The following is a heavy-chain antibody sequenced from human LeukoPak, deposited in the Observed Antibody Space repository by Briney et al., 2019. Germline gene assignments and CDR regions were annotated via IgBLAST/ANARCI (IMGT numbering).Heavy chain of an antibody. V-gene: IGHV3-30*02. J-gene: IGHJ3*02. D-gene: IGHD2-21*02. CDR2: IRYDGSNK. CDR1: GFTFSSYG. CDR3: AKNLVTLTSRVAFDI. Sequence: GGSLRLSRAASGFTFSSYGMHWVRQAPGKGLEWVAFIRYDGSNKYYADSVKGRFTISRDNSKNTLYLQMNSLRAEDTAVYYCAKNLVTLTSRVAFDIWGQGTMVTVSS.